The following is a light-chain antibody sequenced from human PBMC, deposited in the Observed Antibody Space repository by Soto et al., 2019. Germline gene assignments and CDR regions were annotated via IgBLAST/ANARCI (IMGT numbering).Light chain of an antibody. CDR3: QQNNSYPYA. J-gene: IGKJ2*01. V-gene: IGKV1-5*03. CDR1: QSISSW. Sequence: DIQMTQSPSTLSASVGDRVTITCRASQSISSWLAWYQQKPGKAPKLLIYKASSLESGVPSRFSGSGFGTEFTLTISSLQPDDFATYYCQQNNSYPYAFGQGTKLEIK. CDR2: KAS.